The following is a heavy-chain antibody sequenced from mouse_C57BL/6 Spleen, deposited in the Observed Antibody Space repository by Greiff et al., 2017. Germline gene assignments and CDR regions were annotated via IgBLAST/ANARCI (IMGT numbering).Heavy chain of an antibody. V-gene: IGHV1-4*01. D-gene: IGHD1-1*01. CDR2: INPSSGYT. Sequence: QVQLKQSGAELARPGASVKMSCKASGYTFTSYTMHWVKQRPGQGLEWIGYINPSSGYTKYNQKFKDKATLTADKSSSTAYMQLSSLTSEDSAVYYCAREFITTSFGMDYWGQGTSVTVSS. J-gene: IGHJ4*01. CDR1: GYTFTSYT. CDR3: AREFITTSFGMDY.